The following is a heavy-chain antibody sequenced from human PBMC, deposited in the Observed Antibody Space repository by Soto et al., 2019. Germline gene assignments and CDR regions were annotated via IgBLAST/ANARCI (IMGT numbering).Heavy chain of an antibody. V-gene: IGHV1-18*04. CDR3: ARDSLRGIAARTSDY. J-gene: IGHJ4*02. Sequence: QVQLVQSGAEVKKPGASVKVSCKASGYTFTSYGISWVRQAPGQGLEWMGWISAYNGNTNYAQKLQGRVTMTTDTTTSTAYRELRRLRSDDTSVYSGARDSLRGIAARTSDYWGQGTLVTVSS. D-gene: IGHD6-13*01. CDR1: GYTFTSYG. CDR2: ISAYNGNT.